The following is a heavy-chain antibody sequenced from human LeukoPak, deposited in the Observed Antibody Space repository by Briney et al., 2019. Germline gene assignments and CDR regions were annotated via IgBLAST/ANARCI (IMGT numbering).Heavy chain of an antibody. CDR2: IWYDGSNK. CDR1: GFTFSSYG. Sequence: GGSLRLSCAASGFTFSSYGMHWVRQAPGKGLEWVAVIWYDGSNKYYADSVKGRFTISRDNSKNTLYLQMNSLRAEDTAVYYCAKDLYSSSHYHYYYMDVWGKGTTVTVSS. D-gene: IGHD6-6*01. V-gene: IGHV3-33*06. CDR3: AKDLYSSSHYHYYYMDV. J-gene: IGHJ6*03.